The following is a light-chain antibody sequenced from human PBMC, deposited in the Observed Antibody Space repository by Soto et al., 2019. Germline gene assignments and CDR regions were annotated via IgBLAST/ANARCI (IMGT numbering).Light chain of an antibody. V-gene: IGKV3-15*01. J-gene: IGKJ1*01. Sequence: IVMTQSPSTLSASPGERATLSCWASQNIYSNVAWYQQRPGQAPRLLIYRASTRATGIPARFSGSGSGTEFTLTSSSLQSEDFTVYSCLQYHNLWAFGQGTKVDIK. CDR3: LQYHNLWA. CDR1: QNIYSN. CDR2: RAS.